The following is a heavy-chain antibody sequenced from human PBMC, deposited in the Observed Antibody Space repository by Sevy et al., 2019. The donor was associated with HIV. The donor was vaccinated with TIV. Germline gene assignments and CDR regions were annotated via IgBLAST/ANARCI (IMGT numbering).Heavy chain of an antibody. CDR1: GYTFTGYY. CDR2: INPDSGGP. V-gene: IGHV1-2*02. CDR3: VRXXXDGXXXX. J-gene: IGHJ4*02. Sequence: ASVKVSCKASGYTFTGYYMHWMRQAPGQGLEWMGWINPDSGGPTYAPKFQGRVTLTRDTSISTAYMDLSRLKSDDTAVXXCVRXXXDGXXXXWGXGTLVTVSS.